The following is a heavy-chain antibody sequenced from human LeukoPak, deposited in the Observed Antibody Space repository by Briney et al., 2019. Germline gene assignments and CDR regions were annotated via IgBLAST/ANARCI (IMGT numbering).Heavy chain of an antibody. CDR3: ARAISSWYPYYFDY. CDR1: GFTFSTSW. D-gene: IGHD6-13*01. Sequence: GWSLRLSCAASGFTFSTSWMSWVRQAPGKGLEWVSSISSSSSYIYYADSVKGRFTISRDNAKNSLYLQMNSLRAEDTAVYYCARAISSWYPYYFDYWGQGTLVTVSS. J-gene: IGHJ4*02. V-gene: IGHV3-21*01. CDR2: ISSSSSYI.